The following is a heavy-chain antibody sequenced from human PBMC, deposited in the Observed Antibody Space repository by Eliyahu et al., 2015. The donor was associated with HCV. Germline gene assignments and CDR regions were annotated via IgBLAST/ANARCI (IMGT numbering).Heavy chain of an antibody. Sequence: QDQLVQSGAEVKKPGXSVKVXXXASGYPFTSYGITWVRQAPGQGPEWMGXISAYSGKTQYAEKFQGRXTVTIDTSTSTAYMELRSLTSDDTAVYYCARVPQHLVAHWFDPWGQGTLVTVSS. CDR2: ISAYSGKT. D-gene: IGHD2-21*01. J-gene: IGHJ5*02. V-gene: IGHV1-18*04. CDR3: ARVPQHLVAHWFDP. CDR1: GYPFTSYG.